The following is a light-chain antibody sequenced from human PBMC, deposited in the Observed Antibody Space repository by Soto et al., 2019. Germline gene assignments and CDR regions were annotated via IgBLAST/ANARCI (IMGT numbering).Light chain of an antibody. J-gene: IGKJ4*01. CDR2: DAS. Sequence: DIPMTQSPSSLSASVGDRVTITCQASQDISNYLNWYQQKPGKAPKLLIYDASNLETGVPSRFSGSGSGTDFTVTISSLQPEDIATYYCQQYDNLPTLTFCGGTKVEIK. CDR1: QDISNY. V-gene: IGKV1-33*01. CDR3: QQYDNLPTLT.